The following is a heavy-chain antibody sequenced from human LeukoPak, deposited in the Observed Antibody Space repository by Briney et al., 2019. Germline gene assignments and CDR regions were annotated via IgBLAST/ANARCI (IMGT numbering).Heavy chain of an antibody. CDR2: ISSNGGST. J-gene: IGHJ4*02. CDR3: LIAVAGT. CDR1: GYTFSSYA. Sequence: SCKASGYTFSSYAMHWVRQAPGKGLEYVSAISSNGGSTYYADSVKGRFTISRDNSKNTLYLQMSSLRAEDTAVYYCLIAVAGTWGQGTLVTVSS. V-gene: IGHV3-64D*06. D-gene: IGHD6-19*01.